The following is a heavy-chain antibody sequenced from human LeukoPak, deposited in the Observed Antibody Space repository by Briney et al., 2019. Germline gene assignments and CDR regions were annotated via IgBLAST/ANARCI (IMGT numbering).Heavy chain of an antibody. Sequence: ASVKVSCKASRYTFTSSVIIWVRQAAGQGLEWMGWISAYNGNTNYAQKLQGRLTMTTDTSTSTAYMELRSLRSDDTAVYYCARGRVYSSSWYEVWGKGTTVTVSS. CDR3: ARGRVYSSSWYEV. D-gene: IGHD6-13*01. CDR1: RYTFTSSV. CDR2: ISAYNGNT. J-gene: IGHJ6*04. V-gene: IGHV1-18*01.